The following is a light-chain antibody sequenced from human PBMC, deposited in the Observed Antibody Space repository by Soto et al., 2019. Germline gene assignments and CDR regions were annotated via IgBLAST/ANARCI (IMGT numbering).Light chain of an antibody. V-gene: IGLV3-1*01. Sequence: SYELTQPPSASVSPGQTASITCSGDKLGNKFACWYQQKPGQSPMVVIYQDSKRPSGIPERFSGSNSGNTATLTISGTQAMDEADYYCQAWDSSTVVFGGGTKLTVL. CDR2: QDS. CDR3: QAWDSSTVV. CDR1: KLGNKF. J-gene: IGLJ2*01.